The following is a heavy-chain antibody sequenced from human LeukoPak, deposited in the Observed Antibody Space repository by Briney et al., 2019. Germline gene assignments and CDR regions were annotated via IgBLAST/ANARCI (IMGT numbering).Heavy chain of an antibody. CDR1: GGSISSGGYY. CDR3: ASMTIFGVVRVDY. J-gene: IGHJ4*02. V-gene: IGHV4-31*03. CDR2: IYYSGST. Sequence: SQTLSLTCTVSGGSISSGGYYWSWIRQHPGKGLEWIGYIYYSGSTYYNPSLKSRVTISVDTSKNQFSLKLSSVTAADTAVYYCASMTIFGVVRVDYWGQGTLVTVSS. D-gene: IGHD3-3*01.